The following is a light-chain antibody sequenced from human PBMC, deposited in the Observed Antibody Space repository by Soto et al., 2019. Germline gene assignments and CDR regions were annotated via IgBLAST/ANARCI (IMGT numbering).Light chain of an antibody. CDR1: QSVSDSS. V-gene: IGKV3-20*01. CDR2: GAS. Sequence: EIVLTQSPGTLSLSPGERATLSCRASQSVSDSSLAWYHQKPGQAPRLLIYGASRRATGIPDTFSGSGCGTDFRLNISRLEPEDFAVYYCQLYGASPMYTFGQGTKLEIK. CDR3: QLYGASPMYT. J-gene: IGKJ2*01.